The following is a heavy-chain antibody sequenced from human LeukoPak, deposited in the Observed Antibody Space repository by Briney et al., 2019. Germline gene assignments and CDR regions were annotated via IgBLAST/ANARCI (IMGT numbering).Heavy chain of an antibody. Sequence: GRSLRLSCAASGFTFSSYGMHWVRQAPGKGLEWVAVIWYDGSNKYYADSVKGRFTISRDNSKNTLYLQMNSLRAEDTAVYYCARREYCSGDSCYTYYYYGMDVWGQGTTVTVSS. V-gene: IGHV3-33*01. CDR3: ARREYCSGDSCYTYYYYGMDV. J-gene: IGHJ6*02. D-gene: IGHD2-15*01. CDR2: IWYDGSNK. CDR1: GFTFSSYG.